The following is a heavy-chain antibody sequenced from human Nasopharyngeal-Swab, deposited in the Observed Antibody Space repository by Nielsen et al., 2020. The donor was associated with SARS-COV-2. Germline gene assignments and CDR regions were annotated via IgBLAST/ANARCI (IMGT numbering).Heavy chain of an antibody. Sequence: LKISCAASGFTFSSYGMHWVRQAPGKGLEWVAVIWYDGSNKYYADSVKGRFTISRDNSKNTLYLQMNSLRAEDTAVYYCAADIAVAGPDAFDIWGQGTMVTVSS. CDR3: AADIAVAGPDAFDI. CDR2: IWYDGSNK. J-gene: IGHJ3*02. D-gene: IGHD6-19*01. CDR1: GFTFSSYG. V-gene: IGHV3-33*01.